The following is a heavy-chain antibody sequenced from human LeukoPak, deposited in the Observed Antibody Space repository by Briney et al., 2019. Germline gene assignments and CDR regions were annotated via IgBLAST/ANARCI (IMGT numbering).Heavy chain of an antibody. CDR3: ATRPPSYGSGSSRYCDY. CDR2: ISGSGGST. J-gene: IGHJ4*02. Sequence: GGSLRLSCAASGFTFSSYAMSWVRQAPGKGLEWVSAISGSGGSTYYADSVKGRFTISRDNSKNTLYLQMNSLRAEDTAVYYCATRPPSYGSGSSRYCDYWGQGTLVTVSS. D-gene: IGHD3-10*01. V-gene: IGHV3-23*01. CDR1: GFTFSSYA.